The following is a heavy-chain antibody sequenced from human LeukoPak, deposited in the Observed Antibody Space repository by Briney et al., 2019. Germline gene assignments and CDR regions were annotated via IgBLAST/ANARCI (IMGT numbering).Heavy chain of an antibody. CDR1: GYTFTSYD. CDR2: MNPNSGNT. V-gene: IGHV1-8*01. Sequence: ASVKVSCKASGYTFTSYDINWVRQATGQGLEWMGWMNPNSGNTGYAQKFQDRVTMTRNTSIRTAYMELSSLRSEDTAVYYCARPGRGYSYGPNWFDPWGQGTLVTVSS. CDR3: ARPGRGYSYGPNWFDP. D-gene: IGHD5-18*01. J-gene: IGHJ5*02.